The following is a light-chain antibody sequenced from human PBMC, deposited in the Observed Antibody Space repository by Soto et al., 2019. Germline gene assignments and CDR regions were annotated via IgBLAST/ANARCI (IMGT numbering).Light chain of an antibody. J-gene: IGKJ5*01. CDR2: AAS. CDR1: QSISSY. Sequence: DIQVTQSPSSLSASVGDRVTITCRASQSISSYLNWYQQKPGKAPKLLIYAASSLQSGVPSRFXXXXXXXXXXXXISSLQPEDFATYYCQQSYITPPITFGQGTRLEIK. V-gene: IGKV1-39*01. CDR3: QQSYITPPIT.